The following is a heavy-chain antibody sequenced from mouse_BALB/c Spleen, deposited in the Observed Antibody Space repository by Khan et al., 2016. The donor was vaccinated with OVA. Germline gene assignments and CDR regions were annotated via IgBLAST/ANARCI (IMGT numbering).Heavy chain of an antibody. Sequence: QVQLKESGPGLVAPSQRLSITCTVSGFSLTSYGVHWVRQPPGKGLEWLGVIWAGGSTNYNSALRSRLTINKDNSKSQVFLKMNNLQTDDTAMYCCAKDLGSSHSYLDVWGAGNAVTVSS. CDR2: IWAGGST. J-gene: IGHJ1*01. CDR1: GFSLTSYG. V-gene: IGHV2-9*02. CDR3: AKDLGSSHSYLDV. D-gene: IGHD1-1*01.